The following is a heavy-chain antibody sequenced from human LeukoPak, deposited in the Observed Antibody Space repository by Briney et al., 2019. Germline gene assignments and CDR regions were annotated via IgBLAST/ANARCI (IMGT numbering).Heavy chain of an antibody. CDR1: GFTFSSYA. Sequence: QAGGSLRLSCAASGFTFSSYAMSWVRQAPGKGLEWVSAISGSGGSTYYADSVKGRFTISRDNSKNTLYLQMNSLRAEDTAVYYCAKCALAHFYYGMDVWGQGTTVTVSS. D-gene: IGHD5-12*01. J-gene: IGHJ6*02. CDR2: ISGSGGST. V-gene: IGHV3-23*01. CDR3: AKCALAHFYYGMDV.